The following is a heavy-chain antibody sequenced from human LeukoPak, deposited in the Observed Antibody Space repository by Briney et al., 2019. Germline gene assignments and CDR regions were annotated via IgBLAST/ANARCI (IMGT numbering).Heavy chain of an antibody. CDR3: ARPIAVAGTGGYYFDY. CDR2: ISSSSSHI. J-gene: IGHJ4*02. Sequence: PGGSLRLSCAASGFTFSSYSMNWVRQAPGKGLEWVSSISSSSSHIYYADSVKGRFTISRDNAKNSLYLQMNSLRAEDTAVYYCARPIAVAGTGGYYFDYWGQGTLVTVSS. CDR1: GFTFSSYS. V-gene: IGHV3-21*01. D-gene: IGHD6-19*01.